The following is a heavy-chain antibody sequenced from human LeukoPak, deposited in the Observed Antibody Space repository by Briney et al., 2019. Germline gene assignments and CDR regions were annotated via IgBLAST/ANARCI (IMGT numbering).Heavy chain of an antibody. CDR1: GGSISSSSYY. CDR3: ARVPYDYVWGSYYFDY. D-gene: IGHD3-16*01. CDR2: IYYSGNT. J-gene: IGHJ4*02. Sequence: SETLSLTCAVSGGSISSSSYYWGWIRQPPGKGLEWIGSIYYSGNTYYNPSLKSRVTISVDTSKNQFALKLSSVTAADTAVYYCARVPYDYVWGSYYFDYWGQGTLVTVSS. V-gene: IGHV4-39*01.